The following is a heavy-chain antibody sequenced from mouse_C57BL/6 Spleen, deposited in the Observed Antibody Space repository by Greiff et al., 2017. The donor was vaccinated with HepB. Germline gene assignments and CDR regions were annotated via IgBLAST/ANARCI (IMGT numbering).Heavy chain of an antibody. D-gene: IGHD2-4*01. J-gene: IGHJ2*01. CDR2: IDPENGDT. V-gene: IGHV14-4*01. CDR1: GFNIKDDY. Sequence: EVQLQQSGAELVRPGASVKLSCTASGFNIKDDYMHWVKQRPEQGLEWIGWIDPENGDTEYASKFQGKATITADTSSNTAYLQLSSLTSEDTAVYYCTTPIYYDYDEDFDYWVQGTTLTVSS. CDR3: TTPIYYDYDEDFDY.